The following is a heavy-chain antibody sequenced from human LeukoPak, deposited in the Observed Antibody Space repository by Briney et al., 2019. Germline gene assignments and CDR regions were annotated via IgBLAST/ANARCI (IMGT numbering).Heavy chain of an antibody. CDR3: ARSRQQWPRQAFDI. J-gene: IGHJ3*02. Sequence: GGSLRLSCAASGFTFSSYAMSWVRQAPGKGLEWVSVIYSGGSTYYADSVKGRFTISRHNSKNTLYLQMNSLRAEDTAVYYCARSRQQWPRQAFDIWGQGTMVTVSS. CDR1: GFTFSSYA. D-gene: IGHD6-19*01. CDR2: IYSGGST. V-gene: IGHV3-53*04.